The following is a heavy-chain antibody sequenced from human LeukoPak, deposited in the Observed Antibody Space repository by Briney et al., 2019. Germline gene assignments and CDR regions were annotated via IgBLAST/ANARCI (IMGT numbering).Heavy chain of an antibody. CDR2: INPSGDTT. V-gene: IGHV1-46*01. D-gene: IGHD6-19*01. Sequence: ASVKVSCKASGGTFSSYAISWVRQAPGQGLEWMGIINPSGDTTNYAQKFQGRVTMTRDTSTSTVYMELSSLRSEDTAVYYCARERSSSGLDSWGQGTLVTVSS. CDR1: GGTFSSYA. CDR3: ARERSSSGLDS. J-gene: IGHJ4*02.